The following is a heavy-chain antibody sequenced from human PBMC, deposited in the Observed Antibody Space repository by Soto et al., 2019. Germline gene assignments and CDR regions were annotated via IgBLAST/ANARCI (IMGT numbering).Heavy chain of an antibody. J-gene: IGHJ4*02. V-gene: IGHV1-46*01. D-gene: IGHD4-4*01. Sequence: GXSVKVSCKASGYIFTNYYTHWVRQAPGQGLEWMGIINPFGGDTNYAQKFQGRLTMTRDTSTSIVYMELRSLRSEDTAIYYCARSPTPKSFFDYWGQGALVTVSS. CDR1: GYIFTNYY. CDR3: ARSPTPKSFFDY. CDR2: INPFGGDT.